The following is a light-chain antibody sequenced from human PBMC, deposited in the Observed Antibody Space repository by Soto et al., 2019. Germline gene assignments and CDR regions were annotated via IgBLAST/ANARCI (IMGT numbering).Light chain of an antibody. J-gene: IGKJ2*01. Sequence: ETVLTQSPGTLSWSAGERATLSCRASQSVGSTYLAWYQQKPGQAPRLLIYDTFNRATGIPYRFSGSGSGTDFTLTISRLEPEDFAVYHCQQYGNPPWTFGQGTKLEIK. CDR2: DTF. V-gene: IGKV3-20*01. CDR1: QSVGSTY. CDR3: QQYGNPPWT.